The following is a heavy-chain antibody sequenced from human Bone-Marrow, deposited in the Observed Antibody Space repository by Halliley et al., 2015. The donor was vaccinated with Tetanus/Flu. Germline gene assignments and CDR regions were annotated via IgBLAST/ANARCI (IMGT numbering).Heavy chain of an antibody. CDR3: AREKTAAVVIDYYYYGMDV. Sequence: SLRLSCAASGFSFNNYHMTWVRQAPGKGLEWVSHMSGSGDNTYYADSVKGRFTISRDNSKNTLYLQMNSLRAEDTAVYYCAREKTAAVVIDYYYYGMDVWGQGTTVTVSS. CDR2: MSGSGDNT. J-gene: IGHJ6*02. D-gene: IGHD3-22*01. V-gene: IGHV3-23*01. CDR1: GFSFNNYH.